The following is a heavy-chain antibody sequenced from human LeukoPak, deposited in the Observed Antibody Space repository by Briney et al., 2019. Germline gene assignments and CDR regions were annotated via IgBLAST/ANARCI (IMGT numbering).Heavy chain of an antibody. J-gene: IGHJ4*02. CDR2: ISAYNDNA. CDR1: GYSFTNYG. V-gene: IGHV1-18*01. D-gene: IGHD7-27*01. CDR3: ARSTLGIEFDY. Sequence: ASVKVSCKASGYSFTNYGISWVRQAPGQGLEWMGWISAYNDNAHYAQGLEGGVTTTSETSTRTAYMELRSLRSDDTAVYYCARSTLGIEFDYWGQGSLVTVSS.